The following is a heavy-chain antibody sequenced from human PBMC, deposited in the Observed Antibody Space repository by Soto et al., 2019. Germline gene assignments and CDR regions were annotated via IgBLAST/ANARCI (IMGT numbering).Heavy chain of an antibody. V-gene: IGHV3-30-3*01. CDR3: ATERGWGGPNPYYFYGLDV. D-gene: IGHD1-26*01. Sequence: GGSLRLSCAASGFTFNSYAMHWVRQAPGKGLEWVAVISFDGNSKYYADSVKGRFTVSRDNSRNTLYLQMNSLRAGDTAVYFCATERGWGGPNPYYFYGLDVWGQGTTVTVSS. CDR2: ISFDGNSK. CDR1: GFTFNSYA. J-gene: IGHJ6*02.